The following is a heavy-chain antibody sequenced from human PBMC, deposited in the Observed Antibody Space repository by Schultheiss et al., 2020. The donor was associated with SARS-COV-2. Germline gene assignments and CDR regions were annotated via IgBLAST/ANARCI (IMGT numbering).Heavy chain of an antibody. D-gene: IGHD3-10*01. V-gene: IGHV3-15*01. CDR2: IKSKTDGGTT. J-gene: IGHJ5*02. Sequence: GGSLRLSCAASGFTFSNAWMSWVRQAPGKGLEWVGRIKSKTDGGTTDYAAPVKGRFTISRDDSKNTLYLQMNSLKTEDTAVYYCVRAQGSGSAYNWFDPWGQGTLVTVSS. CDR1: GFTFSNAW. CDR3: VRAQGSGSAYNWFDP.